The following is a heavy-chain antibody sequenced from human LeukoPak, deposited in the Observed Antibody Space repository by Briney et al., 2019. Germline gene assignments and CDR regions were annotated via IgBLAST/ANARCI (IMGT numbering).Heavy chain of an antibody. CDR2: IIPILGIA. V-gene: IGHV1-69*04. D-gene: IGHD2/OR15-2a*01. CDR3: ARGLPLSV. J-gene: IGHJ6*02. CDR1: GGTFSSYA. Sequence: GASVKVSCKASGGTFSSYAISWVRQAPGQGLEWMGRIIPILGIANYAQKFQGRVTITADKSTSTAYRELSSLRSEDTAVYYCARGLPLSVWGQGTTVTVSS.